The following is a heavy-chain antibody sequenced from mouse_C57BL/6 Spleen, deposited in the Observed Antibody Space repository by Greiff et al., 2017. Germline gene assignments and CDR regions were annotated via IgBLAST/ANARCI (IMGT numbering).Heavy chain of an antibody. D-gene: IGHD1-1*01. Sequence: VQLQQPGAELVKPGASVKLFCKASGYTFTSYWMNWVKQRPGQGLEWIGMIHPNSGSTNYNEKFKSKATLTVDKSSSTAYMALSSLTSEDSAVYYCARSGHTTVVARYWYFDVWGTGTTVTVSS. CDR3: ARSGHTTVVARYWYFDV. J-gene: IGHJ1*03. V-gene: IGHV1-64*01. CDR1: GYTFTSYW. CDR2: IHPNSGST.